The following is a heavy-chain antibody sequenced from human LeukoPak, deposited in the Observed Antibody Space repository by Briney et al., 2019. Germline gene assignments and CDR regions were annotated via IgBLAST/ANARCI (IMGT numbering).Heavy chain of an antibody. CDR3: AKDRRGGSYSYFDY. CDR2: IRYDGSNK. V-gene: IGHV3-30*02. J-gene: IGHJ4*02. CDR1: GFTFSSYG. Sequence: GGSLRLSCAASGFTFSSYGMHWVRQAPGKGLEWVAFIRYDGSNKYYADSVKGRFTISRDNSKNTLYLQMNSLRAEDTAMYHCAKDRRGGSYSYFDYWGQGTLVTVSS. D-gene: IGHD1-26*01.